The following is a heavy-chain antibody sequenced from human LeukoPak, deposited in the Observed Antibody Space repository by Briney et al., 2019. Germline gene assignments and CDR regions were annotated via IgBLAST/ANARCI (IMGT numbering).Heavy chain of an antibody. Sequence: PSETLSLTCTVSGGSISSNYWSWIRQPPGKGLGWIGFIYYTGSTNYNPSLKSRVTISVDTSKTQFSLKLSSVTAADTAVYYCARSSCSGGSCYWYWGQGTLVTVSS. CDR2: IYYTGST. V-gene: IGHV4-59*01. J-gene: IGHJ4*02. CDR1: GGSISSNY. CDR3: ARSSCSGGSCYWY. D-gene: IGHD2-15*01.